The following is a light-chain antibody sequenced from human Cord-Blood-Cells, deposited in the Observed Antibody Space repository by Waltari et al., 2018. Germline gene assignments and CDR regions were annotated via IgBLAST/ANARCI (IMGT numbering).Light chain of an antibody. J-gene: IGLJ1*01. CDR2: EVS. V-gene: IGLV2-8*01. CDR1: SSDVGGYNY. Sequence: QSALTQPPSASGSPGQSVTISCTGTSSDVGGYNYVPWYQQHPGKAPKLMIYEVSKRPSGVPDRFSVSKSGNTASLTVSGLQAEYEADYYCSSYAGSNNYVFGTGTKVTVL. CDR3: SSYAGSNNYV.